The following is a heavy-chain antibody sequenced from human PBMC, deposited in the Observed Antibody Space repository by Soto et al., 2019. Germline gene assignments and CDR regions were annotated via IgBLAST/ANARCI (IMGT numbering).Heavy chain of an antibody. CDR3: AKQPGSYYYDSSGSHLDY. J-gene: IGHJ4*02. D-gene: IGHD3-22*01. V-gene: IGHV3-30*18. CDR1: GFTFSSYG. Sequence: GRSLKLYCAASGFTFSSYGMHWVRQAPGKGLEWVAVISYDGSNKYYADSVKGRFTISRDNSKNTLYLQMNSLRAEDTAVYYCAKQPGSYYYDSSGSHLDYWGQGTLVTSPQ. CDR2: ISYDGSNK.